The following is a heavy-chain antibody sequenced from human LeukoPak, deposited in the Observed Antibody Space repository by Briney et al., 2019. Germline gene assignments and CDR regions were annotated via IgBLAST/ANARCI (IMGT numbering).Heavy chain of an antibody. CDR3: ARGSYGSGSYYNVPDAFDI. V-gene: IGHV4-34*01. D-gene: IGHD3-10*01. CDR2: INHSGSI. J-gene: IGHJ3*02. CDR1: GGSFSGYY. Sequence: SENLSLTCAVYGGSFSGYYWSWIRQPPGKGLEWIGEINHSGSINYNPSLKSRVTISVDTSKNQFSLKLSSVTAADTAVYYCARGSYGSGSYYNVPDAFDIWGQGTMVTVSS.